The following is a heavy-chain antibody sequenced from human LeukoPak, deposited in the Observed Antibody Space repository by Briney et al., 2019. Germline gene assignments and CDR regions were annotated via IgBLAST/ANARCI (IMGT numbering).Heavy chain of an antibody. CDR1: GGSFSGYY. CDR3: ARGVAAAGRPYYYYYMDV. J-gene: IGHJ6*03. V-gene: IGHV4-34*01. CDR2: INHSGST. Sequence: SETLSLTCAVYGGSFSGYYWSWIRQPPGKGLEWIGEINHSGSTNYNPSLKSRVTISVDTSKNQFSLKLSSVTAADTAVYYCARGVAAAGRPYYYYYMDVWGKGTTVTVSS. D-gene: IGHD6-13*01.